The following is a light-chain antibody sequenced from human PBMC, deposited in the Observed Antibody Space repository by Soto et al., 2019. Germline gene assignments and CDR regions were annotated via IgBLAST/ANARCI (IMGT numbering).Light chain of an antibody. V-gene: IGKV3-15*01. Sequence: ILLTQSPATLVTSPGGTATLSCKTMQSVDSLMSWYQQKAGQAPRLLIYRASTRTTGIPASFSGSGAGEEFTLTISSLQDEDFAVYYCQKYSNWPITFGQGTRLEIK. CDR2: RAS. J-gene: IGKJ5*01. CDR3: QKYSNWPIT. CDR1: QSVDSL.